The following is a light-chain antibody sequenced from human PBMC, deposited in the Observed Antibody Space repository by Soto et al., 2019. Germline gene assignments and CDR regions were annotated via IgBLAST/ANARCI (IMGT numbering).Light chain of an antibody. J-gene: IGKJ1*01. CDR3: QQYGESPWT. CDR1: QSVGSSY. V-gene: IGKV3-20*01. Sequence: EVVLTQSLGTLSLSPGERATLSCRASQSVGSSYLAWYQQKPGQAPRLLIFGVSSRATGVPDRFSGSGSGTDFTLTISRLEPEDFAVYSCQQYGESPWTFGQGTKVEIK. CDR2: GVS.